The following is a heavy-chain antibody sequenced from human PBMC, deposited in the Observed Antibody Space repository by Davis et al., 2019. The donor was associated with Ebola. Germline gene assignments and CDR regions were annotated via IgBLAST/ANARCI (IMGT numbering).Heavy chain of an antibody. CDR3: ARVSTFFPRFDT. CDR2: NNDMGRT. V-gene: IGHV4-34*01. J-gene: IGHJ5*02. CDR1: GSSLSGYH. D-gene: IGHD2/OR15-2a*01. Sequence: PGGPLRLSCAAHGSSLSGYHWSWFRQPPGKGLEWIGENNDMGRTNYNPSLMSRITISIDTSKNQLSLKLTSVTAADTAVYYCARVSTFFPRFDTWGQGTLVTVSS.